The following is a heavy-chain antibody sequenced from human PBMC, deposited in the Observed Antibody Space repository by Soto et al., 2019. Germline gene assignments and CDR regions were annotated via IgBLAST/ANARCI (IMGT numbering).Heavy chain of an antibody. J-gene: IGHJ5*02. CDR2: VTGSGGQI. CDR3: AKDAVYNDGLWLMDS. Sequence: GGSLRLSCAASGFTISTYAMTWVRQAPGKGLECVSGVTGSGGQIHYADSVKGRFTISKDNSKNTLYLQMSSLREEDAALYYCAKDAVYNDGLWLMDSWGQGTLVTVSS. V-gene: IGHV3-23*01. CDR1: GFTISTYA. D-gene: IGHD2-21*01.